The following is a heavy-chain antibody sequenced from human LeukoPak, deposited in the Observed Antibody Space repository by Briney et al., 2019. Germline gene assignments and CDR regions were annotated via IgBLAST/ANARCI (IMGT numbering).Heavy chain of an antibody. CDR3: ARVKPGYQLWRIGGPFDY. J-gene: IGHJ4*02. D-gene: IGHD2-2*01. CDR2: IYYSGST. CDR1: GGSISSSSYY. Sequence: SETLSLTCTVSGGSISSSSYYWGWIRQPPGKGLEWIGSIYYSGSTYYNPSLKSRVTISVDTSKNQFSLKLSSVTAADTAVYYCARVKPGYQLWRIGGPFDYWGQGTLVTVSS. V-gene: IGHV4-39*01.